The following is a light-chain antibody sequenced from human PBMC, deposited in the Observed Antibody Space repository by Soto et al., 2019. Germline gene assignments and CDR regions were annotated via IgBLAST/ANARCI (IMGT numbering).Light chain of an antibody. V-gene: IGLV2-14*01. CDR2: DVS. CDR3: TSYTPSSTPYV. Sequence: QSALTQPASVSGSPGQSITISCTGTSNDVGGYNFVSWYQQHPGKAPKLIIYDVSHRPSGISNRFSASKSGNTASLTISGLQAEDEADYYCTSYTPSSTPYVFGTGTKVTVL. J-gene: IGLJ1*01. CDR1: SNDVGGYNF.